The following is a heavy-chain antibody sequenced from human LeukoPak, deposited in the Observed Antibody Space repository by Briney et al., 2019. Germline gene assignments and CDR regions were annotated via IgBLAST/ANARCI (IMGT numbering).Heavy chain of an antibody. CDR2: IKTDGTNT. D-gene: IGHD5-24*01. J-gene: IGHJ4*02. V-gene: IGHV3-74*01. Sequence: GGSLRLSCAASGFTFTRHWMHWVRQAPGEGLEWVSRIKTDGTNTIYADFVEGRFTISRDNARNTLYLQMSSLRAGDTAVYYCGGSEDGYIDYWGQGTLVTVSS. CDR3: GGSEDGYIDY. CDR1: GFTFTRHW.